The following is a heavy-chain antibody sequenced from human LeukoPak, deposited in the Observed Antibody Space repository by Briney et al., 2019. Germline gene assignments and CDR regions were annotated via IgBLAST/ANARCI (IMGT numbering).Heavy chain of an antibody. CDR2: VSGSGGST. CDR3: AKERSGWYYDY. CDR1: GFTFSSYA. J-gene: IGHJ4*02. Sequence: GGSLRLSCAASGFTFSSYAMTWVRQAPGKGLEWVSGVSGSGGSTYYADSVKGRFTISRDNSKHTLYLQMNSLRAEDTAVYYCAKERSGWYYDYWGQGTLVTVSS. D-gene: IGHD6-19*01. V-gene: IGHV3-23*01.